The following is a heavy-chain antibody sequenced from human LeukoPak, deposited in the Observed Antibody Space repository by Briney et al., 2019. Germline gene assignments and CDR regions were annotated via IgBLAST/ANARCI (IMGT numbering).Heavy chain of an antibody. J-gene: IGHJ3*02. D-gene: IGHD6-13*01. V-gene: IGHV5-51*01. CDR1: GYSFTSYW. CDR2: IYPGGSDT. Sequence: GESLKISCKGSGYSFTSYWIGWVRQMPGKGLEWMGIIYPGGSDTRYSPSFQGQVTISVDKSISTAYLQWSSLKASDNVMYYCARRRAAAGPSAFDIWGQGTMVTVSS. CDR3: ARRRAAAGPSAFDI.